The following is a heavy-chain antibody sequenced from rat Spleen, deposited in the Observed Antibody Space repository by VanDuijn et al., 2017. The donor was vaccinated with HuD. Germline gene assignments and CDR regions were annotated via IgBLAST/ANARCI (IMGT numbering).Heavy chain of an antibody. CDR2: ISPSGGST. CDR1: GFTFNNYG. Sequence: EVQMVESGGGLVQPGRSMKLSCAASGFTFNNYGMHWIRQAPTKGLEWVASISPSGGSTFYRDSVKGRFTVSRDNAQNTLYLQMNSLRSEDTATYYCTRGGNYALDAWGQGASVTVSS. V-gene: IGHV5-19*01. CDR3: TRGGNYALDA. J-gene: IGHJ4*01. D-gene: IGHD1-10*01.